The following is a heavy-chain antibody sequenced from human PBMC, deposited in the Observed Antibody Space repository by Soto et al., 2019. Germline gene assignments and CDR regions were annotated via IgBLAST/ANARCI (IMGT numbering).Heavy chain of an antibody. CDR1: GFTFSRYA. V-gene: IGHV3-23*01. CDR2: ISGSGDST. D-gene: IGHD6-19*01. J-gene: IGHJ1*01. CDR3: AKGVPGIAVAGTGYFQH. Sequence: GGSLRLSCAASGFTFSRYARSWVRQDPGKGLEWVSGISGSGDSTYYADSVKGRFTISRDNSKNTLYLQMNSLRAEDTAVYYCAKGVPGIAVAGTGYFQHWGQGTLVTVS.